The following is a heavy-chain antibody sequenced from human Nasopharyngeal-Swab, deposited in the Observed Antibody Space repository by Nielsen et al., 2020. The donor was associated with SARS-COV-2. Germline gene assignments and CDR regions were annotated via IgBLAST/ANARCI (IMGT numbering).Heavy chain of an antibody. J-gene: IGHJ4*02. CDR3: ARDTLAAFDY. V-gene: IGHV4-4*02. D-gene: IGHD6-19*01. CDR2: IYHSGST. CDR1: GGSISSSNW. Sequence: GSLPLSCAVSGGSISSSNWWRWLRLPPGKGLEWSGEIYHSGSTNYNPSLKSRLTISVDKSKNQFSLKLSSVTAADTAVYYCARDTLAAFDYWGQGTPVTVSS.